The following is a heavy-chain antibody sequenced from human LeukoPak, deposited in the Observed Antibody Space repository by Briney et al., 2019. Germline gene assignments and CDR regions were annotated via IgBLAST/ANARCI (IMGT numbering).Heavy chain of an antibody. CDR1: GFTFSSYW. V-gene: IGHV3-74*01. J-gene: IGHJ5*02. CDR3: ARGLLGKYNWFDP. D-gene: IGHD2-15*01. CDR2: INGDGSST. Sequence: GGSLRLSCAASGFTFSSYWMHWVRQAPGKGLVWVSRINGDGSSTSYADFVKGRFTISRDNAKNTLYLQMNSLRAEDTAVYYCARGLLGKYNWFDPWGQGTLVTVSS.